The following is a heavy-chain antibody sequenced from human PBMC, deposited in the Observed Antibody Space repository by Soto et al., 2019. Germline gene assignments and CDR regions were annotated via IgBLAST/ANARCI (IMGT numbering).Heavy chain of an antibody. CDR1: GYTFTSYD. CDR2: MNPNSGNT. D-gene: IGHD3-22*01. Sequence: QVQLVQSGAEVKKPGASVKVSCKASGYTFTSYDINWVRQATGQGLEWMGWMNPNSGNTGYAQKFQRRVTMTRNTSISTAYMELSSLRSEDTAVYYCARGTAVWYYDSSGYNVAFDIWGQGTMVTVSS. CDR3: ARGTAVWYYDSSGYNVAFDI. J-gene: IGHJ3*02. V-gene: IGHV1-8*01.